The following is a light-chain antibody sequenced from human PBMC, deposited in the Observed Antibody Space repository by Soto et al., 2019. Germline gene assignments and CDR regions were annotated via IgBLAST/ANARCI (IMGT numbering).Light chain of an antibody. CDR2: DAS. Sequence: EIVLTQSPATLSLSPGERATLSCRASQSVSSYLAWYQQTPGQAPRLLIYDASNWATGIPARFSGSGSGTDFTLPISSLGPEDFAVYYCQQRSNWPPYTFGPGTKLEIK. CDR1: QSVSSY. V-gene: IGKV3-11*01. J-gene: IGKJ2*01. CDR3: QQRSNWPPYT.